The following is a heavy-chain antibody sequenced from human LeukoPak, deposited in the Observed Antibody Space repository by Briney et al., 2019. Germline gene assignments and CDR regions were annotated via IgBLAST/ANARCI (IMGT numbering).Heavy chain of an antibody. Sequence: PSGTLFPTCTVSGGTISSYYWSWIRQPPGKGLEWIAYIDYSGSTNYNPSLKSRVTISVDASKNQFSLKLSSVTAADTAVYYCARDRRRDLLHAFDIWGQGTMVTVSS. CDR1: GGTISSYY. CDR3: ARDRRRDLLHAFDI. V-gene: IGHV4-59*01. J-gene: IGHJ3*02. CDR2: IDYSGST. D-gene: IGHD3-10*01.